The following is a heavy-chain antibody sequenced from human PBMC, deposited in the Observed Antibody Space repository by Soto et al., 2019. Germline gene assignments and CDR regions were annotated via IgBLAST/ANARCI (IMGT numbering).Heavy chain of an antibody. V-gene: IGHV4-59*08. CDR3: ARHGSGDSGSYYGYGYYYYMDV. CDR1: GGSISSYY. CDR2: IYYSGST. D-gene: IGHD3-10*01. J-gene: IGHJ6*03. Sequence: SETLSLTCTVSGGSISSYYWSWIRQPPGKGLEWIGYIYYSGSTNYNPSLKSRVTISVDTSKNQFSLKLSSVTAADTAVYYCARHGSGDSGSYYGYGYYYYMDVWGKGTTVTVSS.